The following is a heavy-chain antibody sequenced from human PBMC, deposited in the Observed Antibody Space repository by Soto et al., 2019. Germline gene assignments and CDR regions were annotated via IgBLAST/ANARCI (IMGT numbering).Heavy chain of an antibody. CDR2: VHYSGST. Sequence: PSETLSLTCTVSGGSISSTNYYWVWVRQSPGKGLEWIGTVHYSGSTLYNPSLKSRVTISVDTSKSQFSLKLSSVTAADAGLYSCARQGRQVWAYFDHWGRGTLVTVSS. J-gene: IGHJ4*02. CDR3: ARQGRQVWAYFDH. CDR1: GGSISSTNYY. D-gene: IGHD3-16*01. V-gene: IGHV4-39*01.